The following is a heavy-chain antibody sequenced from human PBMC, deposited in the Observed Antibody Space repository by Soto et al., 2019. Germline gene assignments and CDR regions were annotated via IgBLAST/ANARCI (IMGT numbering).Heavy chain of an antibody. CDR2: ISAAGDA. V-gene: IGHV3-13*04. Sequence: PGGSLRLSCVISRLTFSSYALNWVRQALGEGLEWVSAISAAGDAFYPGSVKGRFTISRENAKNSVYLQMNSLRAGDTAVYYCAREGRDTSMDAFDIWGQGTMVTVSS. J-gene: IGHJ3*02. CDR1: RLTFSSYA. D-gene: IGHD5-18*01. CDR3: AREGRDTSMDAFDI.